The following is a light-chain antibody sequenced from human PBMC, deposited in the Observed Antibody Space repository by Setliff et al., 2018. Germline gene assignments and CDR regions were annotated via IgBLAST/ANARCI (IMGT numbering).Light chain of an antibody. V-gene: IGLV2-14*03. CDR1: STDVGAYNY. Sequence: QPVLTQTASVSGSPGQSITISCTGTSTDVGAYNYVSWYQQHPGKAPKLLIYDVTSRPSGVSDRFSGSKSGDTASLTISGLQAEDEADYYCSSFTTTKTLFVFGTGTKVTVL. J-gene: IGLJ1*01. CDR2: DVT. CDR3: SSFTTTKTLFV.